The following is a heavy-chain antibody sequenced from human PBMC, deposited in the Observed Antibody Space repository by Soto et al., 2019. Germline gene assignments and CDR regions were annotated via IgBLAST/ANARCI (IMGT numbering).Heavy chain of an antibody. Sequence: QVQLQESGPGLVKPSQTLSLTCTVSGGSISSGDYYWSWIRQPPGKGLEWFVYSYYSGSTYYNPSIKSRVTRSVDTSKNQFSLKLSSVTAEDTGVYYCARGPRNYYDSSGYYGTFDYWGQGTLVTVSS. CDR2: SYYSGST. V-gene: IGHV4-30-4*01. D-gene: IGHD3-22*01. CDR3: ARGPRNYYDSSGYYGTFDY. J-gene: IGHJ4*02. CDR1: GGSISSGDYY.